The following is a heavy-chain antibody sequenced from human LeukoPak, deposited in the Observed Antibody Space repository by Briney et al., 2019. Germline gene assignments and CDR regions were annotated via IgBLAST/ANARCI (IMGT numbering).Heavy chain of an antibody. CDR2: INHSGST. Sequence: SETLSLTCAVYGGSFSGYYWSWIRQPPGKGLEWIGEINHSGSTNYNPSLTSRVTISVDTSKSQFSLKLSSVTAADTAVYYCARASPRYSSSRPKGDYYYYYMDVWGKGTTVTVSS. CDR1: GGSFSGYY. V-gene: IGHV4-34*01. D-gene: IGHD6-13*01. J-gene: IGHJ6*03. CDR3: ARASPRYSSSRPKGDYYYYYMDV.